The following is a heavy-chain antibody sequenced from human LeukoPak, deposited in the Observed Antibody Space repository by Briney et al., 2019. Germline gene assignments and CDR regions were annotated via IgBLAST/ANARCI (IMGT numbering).Heavy chain of an antibody. V-gene: IGHV1-18*01. Sequence: ASVKVSCKASGYTSTSYGISWVRQAPGQGLEWLGWISAYNGNTNYAQKFQGRVTMTTDTSTSTAYMELRSLRSDDTAVYYCARAGGLEGFFDYWGQGTLVTVSS. J-gene: IGHJ4*02. CDR3: ARAGGLEGFFDY. CDR1: GYTSTSYG. CDR2: ISAYNGNT. D-gene: IGHD6-19*01.